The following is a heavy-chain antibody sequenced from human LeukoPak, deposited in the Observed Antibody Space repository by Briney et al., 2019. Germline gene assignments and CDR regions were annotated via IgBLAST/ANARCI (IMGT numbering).Heavy chain of an antibody. CDR3: AREADYGGNSGGSVYFQH. Sequence: ASLKVSCKASGYTFTSYAISWVRQAPGQGLENVGWISAYNGATAYAQKFQGRVTMTRDTSISTAYMELSRLRSDDTAVYYCAREADYGGNSGGSVYFQHWGQGTLVTVSS. CDR1: GYTFTSYA. D-gene: IGHD4-23*01. J-gene: IGHJ1*01. V-gene: IGHV1-18*01. CDR2: ISAYNGAT.